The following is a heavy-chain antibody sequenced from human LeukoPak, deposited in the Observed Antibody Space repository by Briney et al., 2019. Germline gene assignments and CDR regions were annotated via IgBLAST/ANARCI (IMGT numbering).Heavy chain of an antibody. CDR1: GFTFSSYA. Sequence: GRSLRLSCAASGFTFSSYAMHWVRQAPGKGLEWVAVISYDGSNKYYADSVKGRFTISRDNSKNTLYLQMNSLRVEDTAVYYCAKDRGWAVAGPGSVEYWGQGTLVAVSS. CDR3: AKDRGWAVAGPGSVEY. V-gene: IGHV3-30-3*02. CDR2: ISYDGSNK. J-gene: IGHJ4*02. D-gene: IGHD6-19*01.